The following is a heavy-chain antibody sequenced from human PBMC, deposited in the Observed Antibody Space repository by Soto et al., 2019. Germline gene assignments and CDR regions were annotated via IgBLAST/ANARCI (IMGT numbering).Heavy chain of an antibody. Sequence: GGSLRLSCAASGFNLSHPWMTWVRQAAGKGLEWVGRIKSETDGGTADYAAPVKGRITISRDDSKNTVYLQMNSLKTEDTAVYYCTTGIYYDLLTGYHDVAYWGQGTLVTV. V-gene: IGHV3-15*01. J-gene: IGHJ4*02. CDR1: GFNLSHPW. D-gene: IGHD3-9*01. CDR3: TTGIYYDLLTGYHDVAY. CDR2: IKSETDGGTA.